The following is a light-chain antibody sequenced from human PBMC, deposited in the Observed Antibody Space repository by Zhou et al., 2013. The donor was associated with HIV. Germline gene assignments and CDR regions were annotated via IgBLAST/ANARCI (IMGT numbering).Light chain of an antibody. J-gene: IGKJ4*01. CDR2: GAS. CDR3: QQANSFPLT. Sequence: DIQMTQSPSSLSASVGDRVTITCRTSQSISYWLAWYQQKPGKAPKVLISGASTLQTGVPSRFVGSGSGTVFTLTITCLQSEDFATYFCQQANSFPLTFGGGTKVDVK. CDR1: QSISYW. V-gene: IGKV1-12*01.